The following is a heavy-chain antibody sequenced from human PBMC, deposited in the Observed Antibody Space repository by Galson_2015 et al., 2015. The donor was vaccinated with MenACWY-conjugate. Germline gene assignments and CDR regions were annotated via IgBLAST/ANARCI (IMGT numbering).Heavy chain of an antibody. Sequence: QSGAEVTKPGESLPISCKGSGYTFTNNWIGWVRQMPGKGLEWMGIMNPVDSETRYSPSFQGQVAISADKSISTTFLEWSSLKASDTAVYYCARGAQGYFDYWGQGALVTVSS. V-gene: IGHV5-51*01. J-gene: IGHJ4*02. CDR2: MNPVDSET. CDR1: GYTFTNNW. D-gene: IGHD3-16*01. CDR3: ARGAQGYFDY.